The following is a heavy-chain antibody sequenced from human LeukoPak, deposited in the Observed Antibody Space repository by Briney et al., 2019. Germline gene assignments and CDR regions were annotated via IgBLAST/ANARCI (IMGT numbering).Heavy chain of an antibody. Sequence: SETLSLTCTVSGGSISSSSYYWGWIRQPPGKGLEWIVSIYYSGSTYYNPSLKSRVTISVDTSKNQFSLKLSSVTAADTAVYNCASSYDYVWGSYRYTPVDYWGQGTLVTVSS. V-gene: IGHV4-39*01. CDR3: ASSYDYVWGSYRYTPVDY. CDR1: GGSISSSSYY. D-gene: IGHD3-16*02. CDR2: IYYSGST. J-gene: IGHJ4*02.